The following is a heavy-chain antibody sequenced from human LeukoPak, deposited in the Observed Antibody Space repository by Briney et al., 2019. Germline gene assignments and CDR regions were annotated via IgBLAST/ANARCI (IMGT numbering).Heavy chain of an antibody. Sequence: ASVKVSCKASGYTFTGYYIHWVRQAPGQGLEWMGWINPNTGSTNYAQKFQGRVTMTRDTSISTANMELSSLRSDDTAVSYCARVLGSDYYYGYYNYMDVWGKGTTATVSS. V-gene: IGHV1-2*02. CDR1: GYTFTGYY. CDR2: INPNTGST. D-gene: IGHD3-22*01. J-gene: IGHJ6*03. CDR3: ARVLGSDYYYGYYNYMDV.